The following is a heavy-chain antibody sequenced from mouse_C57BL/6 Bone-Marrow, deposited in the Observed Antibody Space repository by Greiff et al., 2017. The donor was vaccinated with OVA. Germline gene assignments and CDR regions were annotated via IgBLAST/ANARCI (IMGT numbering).Heavy chain of an antibody. J-gene: IGHJ4*01. Sequence: DVQLQESGGDLVKPGGSLKLSCAASGFTFSSYGMSWVRQTPDKRLEWVATISSGGSYTYYPDSVKGRFTISRDNAKNTLYLQMSSLKSEDTAMYYCARHVDYAMDYWGQGTSVTVSS. CDR2: ISSGGSYT. CDR1: GFTFSSYG. CDR3: ARHVDYAMDY. V-gene: IGHV5-6*01.